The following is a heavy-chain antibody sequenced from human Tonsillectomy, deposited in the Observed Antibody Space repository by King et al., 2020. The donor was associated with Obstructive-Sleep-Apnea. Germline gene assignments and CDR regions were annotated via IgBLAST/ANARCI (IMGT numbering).Heavy chain of an antibody. V-gene: IGHV3-21*01. CDR3: ARTREEASVAPPFDY. CDR1: GFTFTTYS. D-gene: IGHD2-15*01. J-gene: IGHJ4*02. CDR2: ISSGVTYI. Sequence: VQLVESGGGLVKPGGSLRLSCAASGFTFTTYSMNWVRQAPGKGPEWVSSISSGVTYIYYADSLKGRFTISRDNAKNSLYLQMNSLRAEDTAVYYCARTREEASVAPPFDYWGQGTLVTVSS.